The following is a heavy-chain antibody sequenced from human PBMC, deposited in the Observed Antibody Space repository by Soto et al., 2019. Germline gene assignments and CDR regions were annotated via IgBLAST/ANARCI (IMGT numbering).Heavy chain of an antibody. Sequence: EVQLLESGGGLVQPGGSLRLLCAVSGFTVSSNYMSWVRQAPGKGLEWVSVIYSGGSTYYADSVKGRFTISRDNSKNALYLEMNSLRAEDTAVYYCAREPYYWGQGTLVTVSS. CDR1: GFTVSSNY. V-gene: IGHV3-66*01. CDR2: IYSGGST. J-gene: IGHJ4*02. CDR3: AREPYY.